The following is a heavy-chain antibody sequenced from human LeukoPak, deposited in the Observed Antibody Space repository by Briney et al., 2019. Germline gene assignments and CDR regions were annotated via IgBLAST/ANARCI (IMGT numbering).Heavy chain of an antibody. V-gene: IGHV3-23*01. CDR3: AKFSYGDYVA. J-gene: IGHJ5*02. CDR2: VTSSGVTT. Sequence: PGGSLRLSCAASGFTFNNHAMSWVRQAPGKGLEWVSSVTSSGVTTYYADSVKGRFTISRDNSKKTLSLQMNSLRPDDTALYYCAKFSYGDYVAWGQGTLVTVSS. D-gene: IGHD4-17*01. CDR1: GFTFNNHA.